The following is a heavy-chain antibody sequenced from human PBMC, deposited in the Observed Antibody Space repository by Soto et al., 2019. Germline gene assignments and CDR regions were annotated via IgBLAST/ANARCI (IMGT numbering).Heavy chain of an antibody. V-gene: IGHV3-30*18. Sequence: GGSLRLSCAASGFTFSSYGMHWVRQAPGKGLEWVAVLSYDGSNKYYADSVKGRFTISRDNSKNTLYLQMNSMRAEDTAVYYCAKDLKRGDFDWLYYYYYGMDVWGQGTTVTVSS. J-gene: IGHJ6*02. CDR3: AKDLKRGDFDWLYYYYYGMDV. CDR2: LSYDGSNK. D-gene: IGHD3-9*01. CDR1: GFTFSSYG.